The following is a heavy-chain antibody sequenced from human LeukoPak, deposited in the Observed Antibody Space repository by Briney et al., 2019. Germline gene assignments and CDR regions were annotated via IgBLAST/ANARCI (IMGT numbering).Heavy chain of an antibody. CDR3: AKGRLGYCSSASCYAFDY. CDR2: IRYDGSNK. J-gene: IGHJ4*02. Sequence: PGGSLRLSCAASGFTFSSYGMHWVRQAPGKGLEWVAFIRYDGSNKYYADSVKGRFTISRDNSKNTLYLQMNSLRAEDTAVYYCAKGRLGYCSSASCYAFDYWGRGTLVTVSS. D-gene: IGHD2-2*01. CDR1: GFTFSSYG. V-gene: IGHV3-30*02.